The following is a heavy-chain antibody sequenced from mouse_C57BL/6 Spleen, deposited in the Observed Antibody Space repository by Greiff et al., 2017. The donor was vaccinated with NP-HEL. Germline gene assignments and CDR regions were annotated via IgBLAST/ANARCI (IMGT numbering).Heavy chain of an antibody. Sequence: VQLQQPGAELVKPGASVKLSCTASGYTFTSYWMHWVTQRPGQGLEWIGMIHPNSGSTNYNEKFKSKATLTVDKSSSTAYMQLSSLTSEDSAVYYCARSVWDYDGDWYFDVWGTGTTVTVSS. J-gene: IGHJ1*03. D-gene: IGHD2-4*01. CDR2: IHPNSGST. CDR1: GYTFTSYW. V-gene: IGHV1-64*01. CDR3: ARSVWDYDGDWYFDV.